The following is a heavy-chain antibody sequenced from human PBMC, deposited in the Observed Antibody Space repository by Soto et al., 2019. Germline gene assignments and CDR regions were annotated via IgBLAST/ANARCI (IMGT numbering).Heavy chain of an antibody. Sequence: ASVKVSCKASGYTFTSYGISWVRQAPGQGLEWMGRISVYNGNTNYAQKFQGRVTMTRNTSISTVYMELRSLRFEDTAIYFCAKAFRRNPRTRYFDHWARQRLSPS. CDR2: ISVYNGNT. V-gene: IGHV1-18*01. CDR3: AKAFRRNPRTRYFDH. J-gene: IGHJ4*02. CDR1: GYTFTSYG.